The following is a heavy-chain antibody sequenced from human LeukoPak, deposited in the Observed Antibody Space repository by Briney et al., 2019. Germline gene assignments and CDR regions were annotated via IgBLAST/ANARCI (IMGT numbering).Heavy chain of an antibody. V-gene: IGHV3-21*01. CDR3: VRVDSSGYGLHWGLDY. Sequence: PGGSLRLSCAASGFTFSSYSMNWVRQAPGKGLEWVSFISTSSIYIYYADSVKGRFTISRDNAKNSLYLQMNSLRAEDTAVYYCVRVDSSGYGLHWGLDYWGQGTLVTVSS. CDR2: ISTSSIYI. CDR1: GFTFSSYS. J-gene: IGHJ4*02. D-gene: IGHD3-22*01.